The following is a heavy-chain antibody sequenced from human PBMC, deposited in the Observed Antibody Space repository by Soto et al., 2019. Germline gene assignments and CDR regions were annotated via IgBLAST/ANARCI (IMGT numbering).Heavy chain of an antibody. D-gene: IGHD3-22*01. Sequence: GGSLSLSCAASGFTFSSYGMHWVRQAPGKGLEWVGRIKGEADGGTTDYAAPVKGRITISRDHSKDTLYLQMNSLKTEDTAVYYCTTGLSNGYYNFDYWGQGTPVTVSS. CDR3: TTGLSNGYYNFDY. J-gene: IGHJ4*02. V-gene: IGHV3-15*01. CDR1: GFTFSSYG. CDR2: IKGEADGGTT.